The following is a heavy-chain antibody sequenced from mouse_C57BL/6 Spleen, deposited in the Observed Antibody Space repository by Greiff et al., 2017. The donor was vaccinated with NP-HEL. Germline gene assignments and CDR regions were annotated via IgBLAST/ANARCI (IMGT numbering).Heavy chain of an antibody. J-gene: IGHJ4*01. CDR2: INPNNGGT. CDR3: ASHGGYYAMDY. Sequence: EVQLQQSGPELVKPGASVKISCKASGYTFTDYYMNWVKQSHGKSLEWIGDINPNNGGTSYNQKFKGKATLTVDKSSSTAYMELRSLTSEDSAVYYCASHGGYYAMDYWGQGTSVTVSS. V-gene: IGHV1-26*01. CDR1: GYTFTDYY.